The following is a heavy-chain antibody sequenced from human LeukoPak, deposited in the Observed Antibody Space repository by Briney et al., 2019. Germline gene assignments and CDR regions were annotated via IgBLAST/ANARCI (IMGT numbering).Heavy chain of an antibody. D-gene: IGHD2-21*01. CDR3: ARDRFRDIGGTIVD. V-gene: IGHV1-69*05. Sequence: ASVKVSCKASGGTFSSYAISWVRQAPGQGLEWMGGIIPIFGTANYAQKFQGRVTITTDESTSTAYMELSSLRSEDTAVYYCARDRFRDIGGTIVDWGQGTLVTVSS. CDR1: GGTFSSYA. CDR2: IIPIFGTA. J-gene: IGHJ4*02.